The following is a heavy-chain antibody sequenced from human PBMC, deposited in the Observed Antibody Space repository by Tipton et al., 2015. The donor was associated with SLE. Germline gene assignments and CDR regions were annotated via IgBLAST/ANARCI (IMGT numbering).Heavy chain of an antibody. CDR3: AKPTGLVAGTGAFDI. CDR1: GYSFTTSW. J-gene: IGHJ3*02. V-gene: IGHV5-51*03. Sequence: QLVQSGAEVKKPGESLKISCKGSGYSFTTSWMAWVRQMPGKGLEWMGIIYPGESDTTYSPSFQGHVTISADNSITTAYLQWSSLKASDTAIYYCAKPTGLVAGTGAFDIWGQWTKVTVSS. D-gene: IGHD6-19*01. CDR2: IYPGESDT.